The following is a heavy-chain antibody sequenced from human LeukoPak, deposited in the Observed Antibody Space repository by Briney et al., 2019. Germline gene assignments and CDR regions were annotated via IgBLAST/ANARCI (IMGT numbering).Heavy chain of an antibody. V-gene: IGHV3-7*01. J-gene: IGHJ4*02. CDR3: ARNYYYRFDY. Sequence: PGGSLRLSCAASGFTFTNYWMTWVRQAPGKGLEWVANIKQDGSVENYVDSLRGRFTISRDNAKDSLYLQMNSLRAEDTAVYFCARNYYYRFDYWGQGTLVAVSS. CDR1: GFTFTNYW. CDR2: IKQDGSVE. D-gene: IGHD3-10*01.